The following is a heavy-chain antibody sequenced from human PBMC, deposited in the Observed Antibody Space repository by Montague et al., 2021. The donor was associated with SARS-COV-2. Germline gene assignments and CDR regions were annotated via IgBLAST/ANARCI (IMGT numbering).Heavy chain of an antibody. J-gene: IGHJ4*02. V-gene: IGHV4-4*02. CDR3: ASHPVFQQLYS. CDR2: IHHTGIN. Sequence: SETRSLTCAVSGASVTSINWWSWVRQPPGRGLEWIAEIHHTGINNFNPSRRSRVPISLDTSKNQFSLTLNSVTAADTAIYYCASHPVFQQLYSWGQGTLVTVSS. D-gene: IGHD6-13*01. CDR1: GASVTSINW.